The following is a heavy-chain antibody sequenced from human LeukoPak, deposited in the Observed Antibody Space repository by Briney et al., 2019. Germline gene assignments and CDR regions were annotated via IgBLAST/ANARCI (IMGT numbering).Heavy chain of an antibody. CDR3: ASTGDGSGSYYPWFDP. V-gene: IGHV1-18*01. CDR2: ISAYNGNT. D-gene: IGHD3-10*01. J-gene: IGHJ5*02. Sequence: ASVKVSCKASGYTFTSYGIRWVRQAPGQGLEWMGWISAYNGNTNYAQKLQGRVTMTTDTSTSTAYMELRSLRSDDTAVYYCASTGDGSGSYYPWFDPWGQGTLVTVSS. CDR1: GYTFTSYG.